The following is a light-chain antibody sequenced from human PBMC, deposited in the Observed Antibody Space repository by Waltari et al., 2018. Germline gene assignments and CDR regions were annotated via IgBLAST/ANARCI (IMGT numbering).Light chain of an antibody. V-gene: IGLV1-44*01. CDR2: RSD. CDR3: ASWDDSLNGHWV. CDR1: ASNIGGNL. J-gene: IGLJ3*02. Sequence: QSVLTQPPSASGTTGQRVTFSCSGSASNIGGNLETCYQQLPGTAPKLLIYRSDLRPSGVPDRFSGSKSGTSASLAISGLQSEDEADYFCASWDDSLNGHWVFGGGTKVTVL.